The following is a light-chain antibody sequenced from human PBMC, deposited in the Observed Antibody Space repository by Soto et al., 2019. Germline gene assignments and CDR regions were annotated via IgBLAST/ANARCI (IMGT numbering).Light chain of an antibody. J-gene: IGKJ2*01. CDR3: QQRSNWPPHT. CDR2: DAS. CDR1: QSVSSY. V-gene: IGKV3-11*01. Sequence: EIVLTQSPATLSLSPGERATLSCRASQSVSSYLAWYQQKPGQAPRLLIYDASNRAAGNPATFSGSESVTGFTLAISSLEPEDFAVYYCQQRSNWPPHTFGQGTKLEIK.